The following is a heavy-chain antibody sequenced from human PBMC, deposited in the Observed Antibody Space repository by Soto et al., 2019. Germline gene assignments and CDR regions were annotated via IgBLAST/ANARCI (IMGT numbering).Heavy chain of an antibody. V-gene: IGHV4-31*03. CDR1: GGSISSGGYY. CDR3: ARAALFPHDYGDYVGWFDT. Sequence: QVQLQESGPGLVKPSQTLSLTCTVSGGSISSGGYYWSWIRQHPGKGLEWIGYIYYSGSTYYNPSLKSRVTISVDTSKNQFSLKLSSVTAADTAVYYCARAALFPHDYGDYVGWFDTWGQGTLVNVSS. J-gene: IGHJ5*02. D-gene: IGHD4-17*01. CDR2: IYYSGST.